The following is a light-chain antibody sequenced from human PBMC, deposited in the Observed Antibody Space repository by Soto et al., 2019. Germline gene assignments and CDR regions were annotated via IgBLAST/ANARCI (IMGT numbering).Light chain of an antibody. CDR1: RTDVDGHDY. Sequence: QSVLTQPASVSGSPGQSITISCTGARTDVDGHDYVSWYQQHPGQAPKLMIFDVHNRPSGVSSRFSGSKSGDTASLTISGLQAEDDGDYYCSSYTASAPFYVSGTGTKVTVL. CDR2: DVH. V-gene: IGLV2-14*03. CDR3: SSYTASAPFYV. J-gene: IGLJ1*01.